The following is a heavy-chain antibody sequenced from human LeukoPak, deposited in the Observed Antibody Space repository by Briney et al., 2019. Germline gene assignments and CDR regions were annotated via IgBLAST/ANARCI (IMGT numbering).Heavy chain of an antibody. Sequence: GGSLRLSCAASGFTFSSYGMHWVRQAPGKGLEWAAFIWYDGSNKYYADSVKGRFTFSRDNSKNTLYLQMNSLRGEDTAVYYCAKGVGIAAVNDAFDIWGQGTMVTVSS. CDR3: AKGVGIAAVNDAFDI. D-gene: IGHD6-13*01. CDR2: IWYDGSNK. J-gene: IGHJ3*02. CDR1: GFTFSSYG. V-gene: IGHV3-30*02.